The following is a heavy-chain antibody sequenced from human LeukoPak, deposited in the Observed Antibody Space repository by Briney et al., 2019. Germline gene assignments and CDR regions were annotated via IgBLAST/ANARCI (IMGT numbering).Heavy chain of an antibody. Sequence: SETLSLTCTVSGGSITSSNYFWGWIRQSPGKGLEWIGSIYYSGSTYYNPSLKSRVTISVDTSKNQFSLKLSSVTAADTAVYYCARQAPYYYDSSGYYSPVDYWGQGTLVTVSS. J-gene: IGHJ4*02. CDR3: ARQAPYYYDSSGYYSPVDY. V-gene: IGHV4-39*01. D-gene: IGHD3-22*01. CDR2: IYYSGST. CDR1: GGSITSSNYF.